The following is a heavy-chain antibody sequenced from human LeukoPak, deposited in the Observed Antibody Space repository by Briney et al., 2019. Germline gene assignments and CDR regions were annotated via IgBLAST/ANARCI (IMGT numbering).Heavy chain of an antibody. D-gene: IGHD6-13*01. CDR3: AKDTGYSSSWYGFDY. J-gene: IGHJ4*02. CDR2: ISYDGSNK. V-gene: IGHV3-30*18. Sequence: GSLRLSCAASGFTFSSYGMHWVRQAPDKGLEWVAVISYDGSNKYYADSVKGRFTISRDNSKNTLYLQMNSLRAEDTAVYYCAKDTGYSSSWYGFDYWGQGTLVTVSS. CDR1: GFTFSSYG.